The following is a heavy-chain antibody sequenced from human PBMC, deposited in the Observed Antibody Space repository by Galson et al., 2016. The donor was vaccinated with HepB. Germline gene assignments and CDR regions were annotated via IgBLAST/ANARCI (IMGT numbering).Heavy chain of an antibody. J-gene: IGHJ4*02. CDR3: ARDKSSGYSDAFDY. Sequence: SLRLSCAASGFTLSSYGINWVRQAPGKGLEWVSSISRGGTYKYYAVSVEGRFTISRDSAKNSLYLQMNSLRAEDTAVYFCARDKSSGYSDAFDYWGQGIMVTVSS. CDR1: GFTLSSYG. D-gene: IGHD3-22*01. CDR2: ISRGGTYK. V-gene: IGHV3-21*01.